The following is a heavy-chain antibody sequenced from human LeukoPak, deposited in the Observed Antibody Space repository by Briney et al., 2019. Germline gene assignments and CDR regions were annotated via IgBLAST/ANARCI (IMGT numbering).Heavy chain of an antibody. CDR1: GGSISNSNW. J-gene: IGHJ4*02. D-gene: IGHD5-18*01. CDR2: IYHSGST. V-gene: IGHV4-4*02. Sequence: SGTLSLTCAVSGGSISNSNWWNWVRQPPGKGLEWIGEIYHSGSTNYNPSLRSRVTISVDRSKNQFALKLTSVTAADTAVYYCARGQGSYGDHWGQGTLVIVSS. CDR3: ARGQGSYGDH.